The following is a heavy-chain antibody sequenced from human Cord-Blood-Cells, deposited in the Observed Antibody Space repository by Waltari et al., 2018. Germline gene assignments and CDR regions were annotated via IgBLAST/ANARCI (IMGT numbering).Heavy chain of an antibody. CDR1: GFTFSSYG. J-gene: IGHJ4*02. V-gene: IGHV3-33*01. D-gene: IGHD1-20*01. CDR2: IWYDGINK. CDR3: ARAGMEYNWNLDY. Sequence: QVQLVESGGGVVQPGRSLRLSCAASGFTFSSYGMHWVRQAPGKGLEWVAVIWYDGINKYYADSVKGRFTISRDNSKNTLYLQMNSLRAEDTAVYYCARAGMEYNWNLDYWGQGTLVTVSS.